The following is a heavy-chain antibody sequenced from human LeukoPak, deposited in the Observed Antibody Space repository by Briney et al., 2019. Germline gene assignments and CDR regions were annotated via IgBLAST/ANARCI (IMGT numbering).Heavy chain of an antibody. V-gene: IGHV1-8*03. CDR3: ARGGSSWYNFDY. D-gene: IGHD6-13*01. J-gene: IGHJ4*02. Sequence: ASVKVSCKASGYTFTSYDINWVRQATGQGLEWMGWMNPNSGNTGYAQKFQGRVTIARNTSISTAYMELSRLRSDDTAVYYCARGGSSWYNFDYWGQGTLVTVSS. CDR2: MNPNSGNT. CDR1: GYTFTSYD.